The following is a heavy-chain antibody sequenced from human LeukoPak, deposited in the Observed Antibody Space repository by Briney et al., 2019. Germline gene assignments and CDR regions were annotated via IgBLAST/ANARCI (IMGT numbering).Heavy chain of an antibody. CDR1: GFTFSSYW. V-gene: IGHV3-23*01. D-gene: IGHD2-15*01. Sequence: GGSLRLSCAASGFTFSSYWMNWARQAPGKGLEWVSGISGSGGSTYYADSVKGRFTISRDNSKNTLYLQMNSLRAEDTAVYYCAQVSGAWYYFDYWGQGTLVTVSS. CDR3: AQVSGAWYYFDY. J-gene: IGHJ4*02. CDR2: ISGSGGST.